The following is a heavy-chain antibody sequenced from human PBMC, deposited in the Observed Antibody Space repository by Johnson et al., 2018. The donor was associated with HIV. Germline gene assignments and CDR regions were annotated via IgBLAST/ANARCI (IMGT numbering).Heavy chain of an antibody. V-gene: IGHV3-7*01. Sequence: VQPGGSLRLSCAASGFTFSSYWMSWVRQAPGKGLEWVANIKQDGSEKYYVDSVKGRFTIPRDNAKNSLYLQMNSLRAEDTAVYYCARDVGIAENLDAFDIWGQGTMVTVSS. CDR2: IKQDGSEK. CDR1: GFTFSSYW. D-gene: IGHD6-13*01. CDR3: ARDVGIAENLDAFDI. J-gene: IGHJ3*02.